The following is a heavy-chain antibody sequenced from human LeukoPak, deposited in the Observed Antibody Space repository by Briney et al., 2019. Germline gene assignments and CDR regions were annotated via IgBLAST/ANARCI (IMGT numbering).Heavy chain of an antibody. CDR1: GSTFTSYG. V-gene: IGHV1-18*01. Sequence: ASVKVSCKASGSTFTSYGISWVRQAPGPGLEWMGGMSVYNGNTNYAQKLQGRVTMTTDTSTSTAYMELRSLRSDDAAVYYCARDVESYSSGDLKRICDYWGQGPLVTVSS. CDR3: ARDVESYSSGDLKRICDY. J-gene: IGHJ4*02. D-gene: IGHD3-22*01. CDR2: MSVYNGNT.